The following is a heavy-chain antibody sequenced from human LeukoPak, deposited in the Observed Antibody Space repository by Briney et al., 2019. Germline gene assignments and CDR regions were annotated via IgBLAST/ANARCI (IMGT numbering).Heavy chain of an antibody. CDR1: GFTFGSIA. V-gene: IGHV3-23*01. Sequence: GGSLRLSCAASGFTFGSIAMTWVRQAPGKGLEWVSAISGSGGSTYYADSVKGRFTISRDNSKNTLYLQMNSLRAEDTAVYYCAKVGSSSQASPLYWGQGTLVTVSS. J-gene: IGHJ4*02. D-gene: IGHD6-13*01. CDR3: AKVGSSSQASPLY. CDR2: ISGSGGST.